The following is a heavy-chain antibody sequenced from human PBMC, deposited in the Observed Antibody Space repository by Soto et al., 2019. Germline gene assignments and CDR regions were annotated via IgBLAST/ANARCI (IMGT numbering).Heavy chain of an antibody. D-gene: IGHD3-22*01. CDR3: ATARSSGYYYYFDY. V-gene: IGHV3-30*03. Sequence: GGSLRLSCAASGFTFSSYGMHWVRQAPGKGLEWVAVISYDGSNKYYADSVKGRFTISRDNSKNTLYLQMNSLRAEDTAVYYCATARSSGYYYYFDYWGQGTLVTVSS. CDR1: GFTFSSYG. CDR2: ISYDGSNK. J-gene: IGHJ4*02.